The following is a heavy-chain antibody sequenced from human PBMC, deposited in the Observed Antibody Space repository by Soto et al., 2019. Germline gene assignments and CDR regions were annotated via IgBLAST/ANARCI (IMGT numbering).Heavy chain of an antibody. J-gene: IGHJ5*02. CDR2: ISSSSSYI. CDR3: ARDGHHYEFWSGHPHGVWFDP. V-gene: IGHV3-21*01. Sequence: EVQLVESGGGLVKPGGSLRLSCAASGFTFSSYSMNWVRQAPGKGLEWVSSISSSSSYIYYADSVKGRFTISRDNAKNSLSRQMTSLRAEDTAVYYCARDGHHYEFWSGHPHGVWFDPWCQGPLLTVSS. CDR1: GFTFSSYS. D-gene: IGHD3-3*01.